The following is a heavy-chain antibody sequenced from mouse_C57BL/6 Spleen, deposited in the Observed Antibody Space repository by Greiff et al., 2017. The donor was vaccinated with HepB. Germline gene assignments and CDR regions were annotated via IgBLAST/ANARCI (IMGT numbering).Heavy chain of an antibody. CDR1: GYAFSSYW. D-gene: IGHD4-1*01. J-gene: IGHJ4*01. Sequence: VQLQQSGAELVKPGASVKISCKASGYAFSSYWMNWVKQRPGKGLEWIGQIYPGDGDTNYNGKFKGKATLTADKSSSTAYMQLSSLTSEDSAVYFCARSWDPYAMDYWGQGTSVTVSS. V-gene: IGHV1-80*01. CDR2: IYPGDGDT. CDR3: ARSWDPYAMDY.